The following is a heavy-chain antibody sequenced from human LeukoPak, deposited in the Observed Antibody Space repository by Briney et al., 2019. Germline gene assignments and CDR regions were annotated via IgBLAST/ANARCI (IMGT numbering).Heavy chain of an antibody. CDR3: ATGRAIAVAARAVYFDY. CDR1: GYTLTELS. V-gene: IGHV1-24*01. D-gene: IGHD6-19*01. CDR2: FDPEDGET. J-gene: IGHJ4*02. Sequence: ASVKVSCKVSGYTLTELSMHWVRQAPGKGLEWMGGFDPEDGETIYAQKFHGRVTMTEDTSTDTAYMELSSLRSEDTAVYYCATGRAIAVAARAVYFDYWGQGTLVTVSS.